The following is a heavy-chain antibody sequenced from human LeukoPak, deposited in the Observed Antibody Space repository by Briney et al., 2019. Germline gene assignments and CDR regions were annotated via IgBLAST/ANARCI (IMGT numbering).Heavy chain of an antibody. CDR2: IKQEGSEK. D-gene: IGHD1-14*01. CDR1: GFTFRSHW. Sequence: GGSLRLSCAASGFTFRSHWMSWVRQPPGDELEWVASIKQEGSEKYYVDSVRGRFTVSRDNAKNSLYLQMNSLRAEDTAVYYCARGVEPLAANTLAYWGQGTLVTVSS. CDR3: ARGVEPLAANTLAY. J-gene: IGHJ4*02. V-gene: IGHV3-7*01.